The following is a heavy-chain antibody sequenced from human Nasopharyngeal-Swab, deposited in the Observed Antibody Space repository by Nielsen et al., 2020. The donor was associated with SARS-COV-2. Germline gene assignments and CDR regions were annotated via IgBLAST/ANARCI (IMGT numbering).Heavy chain of an antibody. CDR2: IYSGGST. V-gene: IGHV3-53*01. J-gene: IGHJ4*02. D-gene: IGHD4-23*01. CDR1: GFTVSSNY. CDR3: ARSRGNSLL. Sequence: GESLKISCAASGFTVSSNYMSWVRQAPGKGLEWVSVIYSGGSTYYADSVKGRFTISRDNSNNTLYLQMNNLRTEDTAVYYCARSRGNSLLWGQGTLFTVSS.